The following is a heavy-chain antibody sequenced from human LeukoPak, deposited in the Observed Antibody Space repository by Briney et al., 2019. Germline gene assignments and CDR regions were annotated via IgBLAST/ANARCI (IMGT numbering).Heavy chain of an antibody. CDR3: ARDEYDILTDYDY. D-gene: IGHD3-9*01. J-gene: IGHJ4*02. CDR2: IWSDGSNK. V-gene: IGHV3-33*01. Sequence: GGSLRLSCAASGFTFSVYGMHWVRQAPGKGLEWVAVIWSDGSNKYFADSVKGRFTISRDNAKNTLYLQMNSLRAEDTAVYYCARDEYDILTDYDYWGQGILVTVSS. CDR1: GFTFSVYG.